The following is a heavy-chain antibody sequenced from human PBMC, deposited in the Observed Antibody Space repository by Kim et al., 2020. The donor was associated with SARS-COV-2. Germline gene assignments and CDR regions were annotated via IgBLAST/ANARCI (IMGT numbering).Heavy chain of an antibody. CDR2: IWYDGSNK. CDR1: GFTFSSYG. V-gene: IGHV3-33*06. CDR3: AKSTGSSGGYESLFDY. D-gene: IGHD6-19*01. Sequence: GGSLRLSCAASGFTFSSYGMHWVRQAPGKGLEWVAVIWYDGSNKYYADSVKGRFTISRDNSKNTLYLQMNSLRAEDTAVYYCAKSTGSSGGYESLFDYRGQGTLVTVSS. J-gene: IGHJ4*02.